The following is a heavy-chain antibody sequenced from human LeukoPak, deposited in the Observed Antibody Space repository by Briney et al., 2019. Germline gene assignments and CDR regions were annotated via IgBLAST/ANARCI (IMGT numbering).Heavy chain of an antibody. D-gene: IGHD2-21*01. V-gene: IGHV3-30*18. CDR2: ISYDGSNK. CDR1: GYTFTSYG. CDR3: AKVHTSLTYYYYYMDV. J-gene: IGHJ6*03. Sequence: SCKASGYTFTSYGISWVRQAPGKGLEWVAVISYDGSNKYYADSVKGRFTISRDNSKSTLYLQMNSLRAEDTAVYYCAKVHTSLTYYYYYMDVWGKGTTATVSS.